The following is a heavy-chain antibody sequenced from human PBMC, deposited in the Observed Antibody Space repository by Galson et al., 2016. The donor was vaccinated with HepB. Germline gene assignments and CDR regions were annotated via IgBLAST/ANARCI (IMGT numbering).Heavy chain of an antibody. Sequence: SLRLSCAASGFIFGNYAMTWVRQAPGEGLEWVSAISGSGDSTYYADSVKGRLTISRDNFKSTLSLQMNSLRAEDTAVYYCVKTQGYSTGWYGMDAWGQGTTVTVSS. CDR1: GFIFGNYA. CDR3: VKTQGYSTGWYGMDA. V-gene: IGHV3-23*01. CDR2: ISGSGDST. D-gene: IGHD6-19*01. J-gene: IGHJ6*02.